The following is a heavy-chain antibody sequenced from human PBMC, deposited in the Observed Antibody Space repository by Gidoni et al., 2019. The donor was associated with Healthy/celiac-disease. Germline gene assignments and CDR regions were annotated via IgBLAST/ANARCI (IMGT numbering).Heavy chain of an antibody. J-gene: IGHJ2*01. CDR2: IGTAGDT. CDR3: ARVSVRNWYFDL. CDR1: GFTFSSYD. Sequence: EVQLVESGGGVVQPGGSLRLSCSASGFTFSSYDMHWVRQATGKGLEWVSAIGTAGDTYYPGSVKGRFTISRENAKNSLYLQMNSLRAGDTAVYYCARVSVRNWYFDLWGRGTLVTVSS. V-gene: IGHV3-13*01. D-gene: IGHD3-10*01.